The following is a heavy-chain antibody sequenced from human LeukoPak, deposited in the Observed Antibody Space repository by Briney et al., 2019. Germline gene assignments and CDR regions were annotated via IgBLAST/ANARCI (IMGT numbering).Heavy chain of an antibody. D-gene: IGHD5-12*01. CDR3: AKARLRRGYSGYDRFLHHY. CDR2: ISGSGGST. CDR1: GFTFSSYA. Sequence: GGSLRLSCAASGFTFSSYAMSWVRQAPGKGLEWVSAISGSGGSTYYADSVKGRFTISRDNSKNTLYLQMNSLRAEDTAVYYCAKARLRRGYSGYDRFLHHYWGQGTLVTVSS. V-gene: IGHV3-23*01. J-gene: IGHJ4*02.